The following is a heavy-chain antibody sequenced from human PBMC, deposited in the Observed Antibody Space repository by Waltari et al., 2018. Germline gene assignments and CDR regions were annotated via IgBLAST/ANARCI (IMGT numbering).Heavy chain of an antibody. CDR1: GFGDCT. J-gene: IGHJ4*02. D-gene: IGHD2-15*01. V-gene: IGHV3-23*04. CDR3: ASAPRPMVSAPFDY. CDR2: ISNSGDMT. Sequence: EVQLVESGGGLVQPGGSLRLCGSGFGFGDCTMAWVRQAPGKGLEWVSGISNSGDMTSYADSVKGRFTISRDTSKNTLFLQMNGLRAEDTAIYYCASAPRPMVSAPFDYWGQGVLVTVSS.